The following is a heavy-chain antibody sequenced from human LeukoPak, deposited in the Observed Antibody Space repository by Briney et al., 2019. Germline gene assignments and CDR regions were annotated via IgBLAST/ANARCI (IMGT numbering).Heavy chain of an antibody. CDR2: IYHSGTT. V-gene: IGHV4-59*08. J-gene: IGHJ6*02. CDR3: ASQSEGMDV. Sequence: SETLSLTCTVSGGSIRSFYWNWIRQRPGKGLEWIGYIYHSGTTSHNPSLKSRVTISVDTSKNQFSLRLTSVTAADTAVYYCASQSEGMDVWGQGTTVIVSS. CDR1: GGSIRSFY.